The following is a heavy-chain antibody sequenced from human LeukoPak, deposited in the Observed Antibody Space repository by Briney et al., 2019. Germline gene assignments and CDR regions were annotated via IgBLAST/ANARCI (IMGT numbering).Heavy chain of an antibody. CDR3: AKAESAYYYDSSGYYEN. D-gene: IGHD3-22*01. V-gene: IGHV3-9*03. J-gene: IGHJ4*02. CDR1: GFTFDDYA. Sequence: GGSLRLSCAASGFTFDDYAMHWVRQAPGKGPEWVSGISWNSGSIGYADSVKGRFTISRDNAKNSLYLQMNSLRAEGMALYYCAKAESAYYYDSSGYYENWGQGTLVTVSS. CDR2: ISWNSGSI.